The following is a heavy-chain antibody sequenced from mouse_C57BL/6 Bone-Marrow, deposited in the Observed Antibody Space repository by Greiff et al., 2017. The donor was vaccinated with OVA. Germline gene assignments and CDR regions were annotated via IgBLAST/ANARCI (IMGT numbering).Heavy chain of an antibody. Sequence: EVQLVESGTVLARPGASVKMSCKTSGYTFTSYWMHWVKQRPGQGLEWIGAIYPGNSDTSYNQKFKGKAKLTAVTSASTAYMELSSLTNEDSAVYYCTRSRQLRLSWIAYWGQGTLVTVSA. CDR3: TRSRQLRLSWIAY. D-gene: IGHD3-2*02. V-gene: IGHV1-5*01. CDR1: GYTFTSYW. CDR2: IYPGNSDT. J-gene: IGHJ3*01.